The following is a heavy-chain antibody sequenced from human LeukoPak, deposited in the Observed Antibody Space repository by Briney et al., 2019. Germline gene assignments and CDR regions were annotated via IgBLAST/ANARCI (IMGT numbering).Heavy chain of an antibody. J-gene: IGHJ6*03. D-gene: IGHD3-9*01. CDR1: GYTFTSYD. V-gene: IGHV1-8*01. Sequence: ASVKVSCKASGYTFTSYDINWVRQATGQGLEWMGWMNPNSGNTGYAQKFRGRVTMTRNTSISTAYMELSSLTSEDTAVYYCARGSDLTRGNYMDVWAKGTTVTISS. CDR2: MNPNSGNT. CDR3: ARGSDLTRGNYMDV.